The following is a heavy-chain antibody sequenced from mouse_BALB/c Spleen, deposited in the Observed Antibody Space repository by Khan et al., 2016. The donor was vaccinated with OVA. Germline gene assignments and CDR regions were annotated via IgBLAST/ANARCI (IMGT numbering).Heavy chain of an antibody. V-gene: IGHV2-6-4*01. CDR2: IWGGGGT. D-gene: IGHD2-14*01. J-gene: IGHJ4*01. CDR1: GFSLSRYN. Sequence: QVQLKESGPGLVAPSQSLSITCTVSGFSLSRYNIHWVRQPPGKGLEWLGMIWGGGGTDYNSTIKSRLSITKDNSESYVFLKMNSLQTDDTAMYYCARAYYRYDGYYAMDYWGQGTSVTVSS. CDR3: ARAYYRYDGYYAMDY.